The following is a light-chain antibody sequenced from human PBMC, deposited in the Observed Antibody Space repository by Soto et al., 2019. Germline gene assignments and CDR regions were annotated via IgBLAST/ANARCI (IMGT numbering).Light chain of an antibody. J-gene: IGKJ1*01. CDR1: QTISRW. CDR2: KAS. V-gene: IGKV1-5*03. Sequence: DLQMTQSPSTLSGSVGDRVTIPCRASQTISRWLAWYPQKPGNAPKRLIYKASTLKSGVPSRFSGSGSGTEFTLTISSLQADDVATYYCQHYNVYSEAFGQGTKLDLK. CDR3: QHYNVYSEA.